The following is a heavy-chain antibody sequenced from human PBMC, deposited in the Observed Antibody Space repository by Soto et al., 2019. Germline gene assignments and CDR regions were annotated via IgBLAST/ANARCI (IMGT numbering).Heavy chain of an antibody. Sequence: ASVTVSCDASGYNFMPYCANWLRQAPGRGLEWMGWVSPWKGNTHYAQSFQGRVTMTTDSSTSTAYMELRSLTSDDTAVYYCARDLDPSGSYYTDYWGPGTLVTVSS. J-gene: IGHJ4*02. CDR3: ARDLDPSGSYYTDY. V-gene: IGHV1-18*04. CDR1: GYNFMPYC. D-gene: IGHD3-10*01. CDR2: VSPWKGNT.